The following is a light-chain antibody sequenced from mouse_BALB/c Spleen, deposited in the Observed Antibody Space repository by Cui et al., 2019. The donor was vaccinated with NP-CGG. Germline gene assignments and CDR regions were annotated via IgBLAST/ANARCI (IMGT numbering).Light chain of an antibody. J-gene: IGLJ1*01. CDR3: ALWYSNHWV. V-gene: IGLV1*01. CDR2: GTN. Sequence: VVTQSSALTTSPGETVTLTCHSSTGAVTTSNYANWVQEKPDHLFTGLIGGTNNRAPGVPARFSGSLIGDKAALTITGAQTEDEAIYFCALWYSNHWVFGGGTKLTVL. CDR1: TGAVTTSNY.